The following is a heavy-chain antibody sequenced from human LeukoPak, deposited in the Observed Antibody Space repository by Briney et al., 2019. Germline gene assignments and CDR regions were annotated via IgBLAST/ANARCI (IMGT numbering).Heavy chain of an antibody. V-gene: IGHV4-59*01. CDR2: IYYSGST. J-gene: IGHJ4*02. CDR3: ARGSRYNWNYAIGY. Sequence: SETLSLTCTVAGGTISSYYWSWIRQPPGKGLEWIGYIYYSGSTNYNPSLKSRVTISVDTSKNQFSLKLSSVTAADTAVYYCARGSRYNWNYAIGYWGQGTLVTVSS. CDR1: GGTISSYY. D-gene: IGHD1-7*01.